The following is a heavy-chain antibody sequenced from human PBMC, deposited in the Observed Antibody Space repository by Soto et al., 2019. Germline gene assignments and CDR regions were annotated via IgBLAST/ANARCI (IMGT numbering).Heavy chain of an antibody. J-gene: IGHJ4*02. CDR3: AKARHSTSWYGVEADF. V-gene: IGHV3-30*09. D-gene: IGHD6-13*01. CDR2: ISYGGDNK. Sequence: QVQLVESGGGVVQPGRSLRLSCAASGFIFSDYAMHWVRQAPGKGLEWVAVISYGGDNKYYADSVRGRFAISRDNLNKTLYLQMNSMNPEDTAVYHCAKARHSTSWYGVEADFWGQVTLVTVSS. CDR1: GFIFSDYA.